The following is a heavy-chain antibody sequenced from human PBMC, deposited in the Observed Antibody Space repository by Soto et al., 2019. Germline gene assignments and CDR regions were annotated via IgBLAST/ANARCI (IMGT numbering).Heavy chain of an antibody. V-gene: IGHV3-7*05. CDR1: GFNFSSYW. J-gene: IGHJ4*02. CDR2: IKQDGSEK. D-gene: IGHD1-1*01. Sequence: PGGSLRLSCAASGFNFSSYWMSWVRQAPGKGLEWVANIKQDGSEKYHVDSVRGRFTISRDNAKNSLYLQMNSLRAEDTALYYCATTAGGFFDNWGQGTLVTVSS. CDR3: ATTAGGFFDN.